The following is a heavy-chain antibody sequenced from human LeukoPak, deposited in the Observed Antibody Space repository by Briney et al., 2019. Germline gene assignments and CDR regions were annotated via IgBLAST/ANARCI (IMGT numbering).Heavy chain of an antibody. J-gene: IGHJ3*02. CDR3: AKDIRGPPPRERAFDI. D-gene: IGHD1-26*01. CDR2: ISGSGGST. Sequence: GGSLRLSCAASGFTFSSYAMSWVRQAPGKGLEWVSAISGSGGSTYYADSVKGRFTIFRDNSKNTLYLQMNSLRAEDTAVYYCAKDIRGPPPRERAFDIWGQGTMVTVSS. CDR1: GFTFSSYA. V-gene: IGHV3-23*01.